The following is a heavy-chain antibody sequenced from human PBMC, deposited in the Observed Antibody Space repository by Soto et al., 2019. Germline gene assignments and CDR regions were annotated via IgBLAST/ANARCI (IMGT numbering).Heavy chain of an antibody. Sequence: SETLSLTCAVSRGSIISSNFWSWVRQAPGRGLEWIGEIYHTGRTNYNPSLKSRVSISVDKSKNQFSLNLTSVTAADTAVYYCASLGKCYQSFDPWGPGTLVTVSS. CDR2: IYHTGRT. CDR3: ASLGKCYQSFDP. J-gene: IGHJ5*02. CDR1: RGSIISSNF. D-gene: IGHD2-2*01. V-gene: IGHV4-4*02.